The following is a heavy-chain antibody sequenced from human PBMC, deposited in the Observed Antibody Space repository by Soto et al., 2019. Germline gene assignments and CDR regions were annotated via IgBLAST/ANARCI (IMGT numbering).Heavy chain of an antibody. J-gene: IGHJ5*02. Sequence: GESLKISCAASGFTFSRYSMNWARQAPGKGLEWISYITGDSSTIYYADSVKGRFTISRDNAKNSLFLQMNSLRDEDTAMYYCARDNGRAGSFDPWGQGTLVTVSS. D-gene: IGHD6-13*01. V-gene: IGHV3-48*02. CDR2: ITGDSSTI. CDR3: ARDNGRAGSFDP. CDR1: GFTFSRYS.